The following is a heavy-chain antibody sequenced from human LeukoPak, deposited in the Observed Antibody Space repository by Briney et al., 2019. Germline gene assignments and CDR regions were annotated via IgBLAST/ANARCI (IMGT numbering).Heavy chain of an antibody. D-gene: IGHD4-11*01. CDR1: GGTFSSYA. Sequence: SVKVSCKASGGTFSSYAISWVRQAPGQGLEWMGGIIPIFGTANYAQKFQGRVTITTDEYTSTAYMELSSLRSEDTAVYYCASFVVTTSPSTFDYWGQGTLATVSS. CDR3: ASFVVTTSPSTFDY. J-gene: IGHJ4*02. V-gene: IGHV1-69*05. CDR2: IIPIFGTA.